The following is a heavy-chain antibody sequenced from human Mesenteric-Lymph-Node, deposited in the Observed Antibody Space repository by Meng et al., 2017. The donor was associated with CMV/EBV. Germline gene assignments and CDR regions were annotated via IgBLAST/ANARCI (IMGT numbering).Heavy chain of an antibody. CDR1: GDSVSSNSAA. V-gene: IGHV6-1*01. CDR3: ARGGDSSWYYSDY. Sequence: SETLSLTCAISGDSVSSNSAAWNWIRQSPSRGLEWLGRTYYRSKWYNDYAVSVKSRITINPDTSKNQFSLKLSSVTAADTAVYYCARGGDSSWYYSDYWGQGTLVTVSS. CDR2: TYYRSKWYN. D-gene: IGHD6-13*01. J-gene: IGHJ4*02.